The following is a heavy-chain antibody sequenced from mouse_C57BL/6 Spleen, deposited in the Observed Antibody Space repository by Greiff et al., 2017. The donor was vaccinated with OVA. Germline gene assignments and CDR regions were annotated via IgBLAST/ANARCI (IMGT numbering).Heavy chain of an antibody. CDR2: INPNNGGT. V-gene: IGHV1-26*01. CDR1: GYTFTDYY. D-gene: IGHD1-1*01. CDR3: AREEITTVVARDWYFDV. J-gene: IGHJ1*03. Sequence: EVQLQQSGPELVKPGASVKISCKASGYTFTDYYMNWVKQSHGKSLEWIGDINPNNGGTSYNQKFKGKATLTVDKSSSTAYMELRSLTSEDSAVYYCAREEITTVVARDWYFDVWGTGTTVTVSS.